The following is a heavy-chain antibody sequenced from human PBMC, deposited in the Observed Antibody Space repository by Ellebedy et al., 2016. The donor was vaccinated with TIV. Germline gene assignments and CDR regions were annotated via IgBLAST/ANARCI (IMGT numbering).Heavy chain of an antibody. V-gene: IGHV3-23*01. J-gene: IGHJ4*02. Sequence: GGSLRLSXAATGFTFSSYGMSWVRQAPGKGLEWDSGISGSGGGISYADSVKGRFTISRDNSNNMLYLQMNSLRVEDTAVYYCAKDRRSGYDPHYFDYWGQGTLVTVSS. CDR2: ISGSGGGI. D-gene: IGHD5-12*01. CDR1: GFTFSSYG. CDR3: AKDRRSGYDPHYFDY.